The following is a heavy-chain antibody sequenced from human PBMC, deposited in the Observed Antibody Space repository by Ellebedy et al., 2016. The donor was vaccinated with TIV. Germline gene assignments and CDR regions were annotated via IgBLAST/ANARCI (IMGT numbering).Heavy chain of an antibody. CDR2: IFGSGGGI. J-gene: IGHJ4*02. CDR3: AKDRTWGDGYWVFSQ. D-gene: IGHD5-18*01. Sequence: PGGSLRLSCAASGFSFSRYAMSWVRQAPGKGLEWVSGIFGSGGGISYADSVKGRFTISRDNSKSMVHLQMNSLRPEDTAVYYCAKDRTWGDGYWVFSQWGQGTLVTVSS. CDR1: GFSFSRYA. V-gene: IGHV3-23*01.